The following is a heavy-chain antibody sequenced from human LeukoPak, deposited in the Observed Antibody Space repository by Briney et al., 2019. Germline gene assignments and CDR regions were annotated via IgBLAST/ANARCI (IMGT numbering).Heavy chain of an antibody. J-gene: IGHJ5*02. CDR1: GFTFSDYY. Sequence: PGGSLRLSCAASGFTFSDYYMSWIRQAPGKGLEWVSYISSSSSTIYYADSVKGRFTISRDNAKNSLYLQMNSLRAEDTAVYYCARAPYSSSWYPRPDWFDPWGQGTLVTVSS. D-gene: IGHD6-13*01. V-gene: IGHV3-11*04. CDR2: ISSSSSTI. CDR3: ARAPYSSSWYPRPDWFDP.